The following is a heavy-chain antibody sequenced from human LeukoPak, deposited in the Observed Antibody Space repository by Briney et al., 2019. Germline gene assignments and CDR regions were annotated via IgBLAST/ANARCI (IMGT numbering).Heavy chain of an antibody. D-gene: IGHD6-19*01. CDR2: INPNSGGT. CDR1: GYTFPGYY. CDR3: ARDLEWLVRGYFQH. Sequence: GASVKVSCKASGYTFPGYYMHWVRQAPGQGLEWMGWINPNSGGTNYAQKFQGRVTMTRDTSISTAYMELSRLRSDDTAVYYCARDLEWLVRGYFQHWGQGTLVTVSS. V-gene: IGHV1-2*02. J-gene: IGHJ1*01.